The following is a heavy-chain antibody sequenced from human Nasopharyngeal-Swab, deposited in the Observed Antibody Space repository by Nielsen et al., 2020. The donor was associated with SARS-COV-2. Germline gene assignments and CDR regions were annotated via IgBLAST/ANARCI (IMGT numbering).Heavy chain of an antibody. V-gene: IGHV1-2*06. CDR3: ARGPYDFWSDLTGPDY. D-gene: IGHD3-3*01. J-gene: IGHJ4*02. CDR2: INPNSGGT. Sequence: ASVKVSCKASGYTFTGYYMHWVRQAPGQGFEWMGRINPNSGGTNYAQKFQGRVTMTRDTSISTAYIELSRLRSGDTAVYYCARGPYDFWSDLTGPDYWGQGTLVTVSS. CDR1: GYTFTGYY.